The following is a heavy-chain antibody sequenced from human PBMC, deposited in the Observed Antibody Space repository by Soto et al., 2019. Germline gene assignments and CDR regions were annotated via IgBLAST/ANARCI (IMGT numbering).Heavy chain of an antibody. J-gene: IGHJ4*02. Sequence: SETLSLTCTVSGGSISSGDYYWSWIRQPPGKGLEWIGYIYYSGSTYYNPSLKSRVTISVDTSKNQFSLKLSSVTAADTAVYYCARVNAVRGVSTYYFDSWGQGTMVTVSS. D-gene: IGHD3-10*02. CDR2: IYYSGST. V-gene: IGHV4-30-4*01. CDR3: ARVNAVRGVSTYYFDS. CDR1: GGSISSGDYY.